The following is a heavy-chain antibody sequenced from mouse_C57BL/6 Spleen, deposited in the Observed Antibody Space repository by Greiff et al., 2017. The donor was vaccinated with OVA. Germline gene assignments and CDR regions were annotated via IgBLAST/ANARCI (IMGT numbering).Heavy chain of an antibody. Sequence: EVQLQQSGPELVKPGASVKISCKASGYTFTDYYMNWVKQSHGKSLEWIGDINPNNGGTSYNQKFKGKATLTVDKSSSTAYMELRSLTSEDSAVYYCARRGAYDYDWFAYWGQGTLVTVSA. J-gene: IGHJ3*01. CDR2: INPNNGGT. V-gene: IGHV1-26*01. CDR3: ARRGAYDYDWFAY. D-gene: IGHD2-4*01. CDR1: GYTFTDYY.